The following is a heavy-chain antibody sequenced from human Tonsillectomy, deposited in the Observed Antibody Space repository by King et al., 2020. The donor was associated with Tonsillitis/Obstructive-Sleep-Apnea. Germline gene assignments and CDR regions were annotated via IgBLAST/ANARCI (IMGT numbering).Heavy chain of an antibody. CDR3: ARDLRSTFDY. CDR2: IYYSGST. V-gene: IGHV4-59*01. J-gene: IGHJ4*02. CDR1: GGSISSYY. Sequence: QLQESGPGLVKPSETLSLTCTVSGGSISSYYWSWIRQPPGKGLEWIGYIYYSGSTNYNPSLKSRVTISVDTSKNQFSLKLSSVTAADTAVYYCARDLRSTFDYWGQGTLVTVSS. D-gene: IGHD4-17*01.